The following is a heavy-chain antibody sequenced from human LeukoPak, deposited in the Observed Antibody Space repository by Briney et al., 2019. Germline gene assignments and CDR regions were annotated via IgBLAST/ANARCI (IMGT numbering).Heavy chain of an antibody. D-gene: IGHD6-19*01. CDR1: GFTFSSYA. J-gene: IGHJ4*02. CDR2: ISYDGSNK. V-gene: IGHV3-30-3*01. CDR3: ARASRGYSSGFDYFDY. Sequence: GGSLRLSCAASGFTFSSYAMHWVRQAPGKGLEWVAVISYDGSNKYYADSVKGRFTISRDNSKNTLYLQMNSLRAEDTAVYYCARASRGYSSGFDYFDYWGQGTLVTVSS.